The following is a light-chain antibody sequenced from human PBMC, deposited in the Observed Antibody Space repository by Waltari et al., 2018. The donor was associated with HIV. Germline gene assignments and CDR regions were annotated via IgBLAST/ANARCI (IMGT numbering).Light chain of an antibody. CDR2: RNN. CDR3: AAWNDRLMGWV. CDR1: SSNIGRNY. Sequence: QSVLTQPPSASGTPVQRVTISCSGSSSNIGRNYVYWYQQLPRTAPKLLIHRNNRRPSGVPDRVPGSNAAPSFSRAISGRRSKVEADYYCAAWNDRLMGWVCGGGPRL. V-gene: IGLV1-47*01. J-gene: IGLJ3*02.